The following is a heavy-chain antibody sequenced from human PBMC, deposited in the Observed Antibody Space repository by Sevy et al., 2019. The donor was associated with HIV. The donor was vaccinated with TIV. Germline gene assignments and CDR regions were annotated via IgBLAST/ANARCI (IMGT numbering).Heavy chain of an antibody. Sequence: SETLSLTCAVYGGSFSGYYWNWIRQTPGKGLEWIGEINHSGSTNYNPSLKSGVTISVDTSKNQFSLRLNSVTAADTAVYYCARAPPVVVVPGAPSWFDPWGQGTLVTVSS. CDR2: INHSGST. CDR3: ARAPPVVVVPGAPSWFDP. J-gene: IGHJ5*02. CDR1: GGSFSGYY. V-gene: IGHV4-34*01. D-gene: IGHD2-2*01.